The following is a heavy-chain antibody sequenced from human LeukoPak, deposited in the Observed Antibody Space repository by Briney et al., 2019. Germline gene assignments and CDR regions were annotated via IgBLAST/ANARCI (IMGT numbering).Heavy chain of an antibody. Sequence: SVKVSCKASGGTFSSYAISWVRQAPGQGLEWMGGIIPIFGTANYAQKFQGRVTITADESTSTADMELSSLRSEDTAVYYCARVVADPNWFDPWGQGTLVTVSS. CDR2: IIPIFGTA. CDR3: ARVVADPNWFDP. CDR1: GGTFSSYA. J-gene: IGHJ5*02. V-gene: IGHV1-69*13.